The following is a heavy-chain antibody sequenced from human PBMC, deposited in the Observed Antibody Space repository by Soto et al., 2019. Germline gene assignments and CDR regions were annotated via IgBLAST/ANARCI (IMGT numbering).Heavy chain of an antibody. D-gene: IGHD3-3*01. CDR2: ISSSSSYI. V-gene: IGHV3-21*01. CDR1: GFTFSSYS. J-gene: IGHJ6*03. CDR3: ARDPWMNTIFGAYYYYYYYMDV. Sequence: EVQLVESGGGLVKPGGSLRLSCAASGFTFSSYSMNWVRQAPGKGLEWVSSISSSSSYIYYADSVKGRFTISRDNAKNSLYLQMNSLRAEDTAVYYCARDPWMNTIFGAYYYYYYYMDVWGKGTTVTVSS.